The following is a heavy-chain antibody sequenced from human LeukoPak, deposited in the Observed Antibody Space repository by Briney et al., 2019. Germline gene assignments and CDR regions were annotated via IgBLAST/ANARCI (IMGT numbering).Heavy chain of an antibody. J-gene: IGHJ4*02. D-gene: IGHD5-24*01. CDR1: GFIVSNSY. CDR3: AMATRWLNFDC. V-gene: IGHV3-66*01. CDR2: IYNGVNT. Sequence: PGGSLRLSCAASGFIVSNSYMNWVRQAPGKGPEWVSTIYNGVNTAYADSVKERFTIFRDNSKNTLYLQMNSLRGEDTALYYCAMATRWLNFDCWGQGTLVTVSS.